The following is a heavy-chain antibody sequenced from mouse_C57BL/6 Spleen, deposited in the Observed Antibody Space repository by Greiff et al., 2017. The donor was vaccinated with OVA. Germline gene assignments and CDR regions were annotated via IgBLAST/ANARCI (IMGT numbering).Heavy chain of an antibody. D-gene: IGHD2-1*01. J-gene: IGHJ4*01. CDR3: ARGGGNGAMDY. CDR1: GYTFTSYG. Sequence: VKLMESGAELARPGASVKLSCKASGYTFTSYGISWVKQRTGQGLEWIGEIYPRSGNTYYNEKFKGKATLTADKSSSTAYMELRSLTSEDSAVYFCARGGGNGAMDYWGQGTSVTVSS. CDR2: IYPRSGNT. V-gene: IGHV1-81*01.